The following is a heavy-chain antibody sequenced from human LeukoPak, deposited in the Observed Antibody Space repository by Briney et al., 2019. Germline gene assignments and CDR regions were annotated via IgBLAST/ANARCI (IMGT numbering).Heavy chain of an antibody. CDR2: IIPIFGTA. J-gene: IGHJ2*01. CDR3: ARNANGYFDL. V-gene: IGHV1-69*13. CDR1: GGTFSSYA. Sequence: ASVTVSCKASGGTFSSYAISWVRQAPGQGLEWMGGIIPIFGTANYAQKFQGRVTITADESTSTAYMELSSLRSEDTAVYYCARNANGYFDLWGRGTLVTVSS.